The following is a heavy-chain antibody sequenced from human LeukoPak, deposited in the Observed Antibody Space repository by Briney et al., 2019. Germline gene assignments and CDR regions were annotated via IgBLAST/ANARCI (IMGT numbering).Heavy chain of an antibody. D-gene: IGHD3-10*01. CDR1: GGSLSNFY. J-gene: IGHJ5*02. CDR3: ARDHLTYYYGSGSYGWFDP. V-gene: IGHV4-4*07. Sequence: PSETVSLACSVSGGSLSNFYWSWIRQPAGKGLEWIGRTYASGTTNYNPSLKSRVTMSVDTSKNQFSRKLSSVTAADTAVYYCARDHLTYYYGSGSYGWFDPWGQGTLVTVSS. CDR2: TYASGTT.